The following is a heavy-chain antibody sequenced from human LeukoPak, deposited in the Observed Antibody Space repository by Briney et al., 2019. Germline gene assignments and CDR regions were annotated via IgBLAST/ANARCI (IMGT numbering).Heavy chain of an antibody. J-gene: IGHJ4*02. Sequence: SETLSLTCTVSGGSISSYYWSWIRQPAGKGLEWIGRIYTSGSTNYSPSLKSRVTMKLSSVTAADTAVYYCARVYSSGWTYYFDYWGQGTLVTVSS. D-gene: IGHD6-19*01. V-gene: IGHV4-4*07. CDR3: ARVYSSGWTYYFDY. CDR2: IYTSGST. CDR1: GGSISSYY.